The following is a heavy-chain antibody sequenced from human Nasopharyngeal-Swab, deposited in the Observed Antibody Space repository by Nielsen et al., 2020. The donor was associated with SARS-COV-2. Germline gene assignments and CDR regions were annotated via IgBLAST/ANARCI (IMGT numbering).Heavy chain of an antibody. CDR1: GGSISSSSYY. J-gene: IGHJ4*02. V-gene: IGHV4-39*01. CDR2: IYYSGST. Sequence: ESLKISCTVSGGSISSSSYYWGWNRQPPGKGLEWIGSIYYSGSTYYNPSLKSRVTISVDTSKNQFSLKLSSVTAADTAVYYCAKSGSYQTIYFDYWGQGTLVTVSS. D-gene: IGHD1-26*01. CDR3: AKSGSYQTIYFDY.